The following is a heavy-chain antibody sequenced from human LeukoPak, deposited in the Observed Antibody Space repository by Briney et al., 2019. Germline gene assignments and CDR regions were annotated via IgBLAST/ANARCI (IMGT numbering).Heavy chain of an antibody. CDR1: GYTFTSYD. CDR2: MNPNSGNT. V-gene: IGHV1-8*01. J-gene: IGHJ6*03. D-gene: IGHD3-10*01. Sequence: GASVKVSCKASGYTFTSYDINWVRQATGQGLEWMGWMNPNSGNTGYAQKFQGRVTMTRNTSISTAYMELSSLRSEDTAGYYCAGAPQWFGESKYYMDVWGKGTTVTISS. CDR3: AGAPQWFGESKYYMDV.